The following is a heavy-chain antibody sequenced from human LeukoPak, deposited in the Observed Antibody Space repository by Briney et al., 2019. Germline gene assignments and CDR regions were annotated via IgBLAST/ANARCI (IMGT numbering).Heavy chain of an antibody. J-gene: IGHJ4*02. CDR2: ISGYNGNT. V-gene: IGHV1-18*01. Sequence: GASVKVSCKASGYTFTSYGISWVRQAPGQGLEWMGWISGYNGNTNYAQKLQGRVTMTTDTSTSTAYMELRSLRSDDTAVYYCASSGYSSGWPTFDYWGQGTLVTVSS. CDR1: GYTFTSYG. D-gene: IGHD6-19*01. CDR3: ASSGYSSGWPTFDY.